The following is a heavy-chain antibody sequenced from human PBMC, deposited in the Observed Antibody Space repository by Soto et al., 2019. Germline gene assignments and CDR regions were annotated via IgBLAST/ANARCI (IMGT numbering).Heavy chain of an antibody. J-gene: IGHJ4*02. V-gene: IGHV1-69*12. Sequence: QVQLVQSGAEVKKPGSSVKVSCKASGGTFSSYAISWVRQAPGQGLEWMGGIIPIFGTANYAQKFQGRVTITADEXXSXAXXELGSRRSEDTAVYYCAREGSDYYDSSGYYSRLGYWGQGTLVTVSS. CDR2: IIPIFGTA. CDR1: GGTFSSYA. CDR3: AREGSDYYDSSGYYSRLGY. D-gene: IGHD3-22*01.